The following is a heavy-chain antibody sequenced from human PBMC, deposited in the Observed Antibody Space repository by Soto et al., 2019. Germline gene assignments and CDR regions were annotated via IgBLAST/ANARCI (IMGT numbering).Heavy chain of an antibody. J-gene: IGHJ4*02. CDR3: AGWGGHDYNY. CDR1: GFTFTDFY. V-gene: IGHV3-7*03. Sequence: EVQLVQSGGGLVQPGGSLRLSCVGSGFTFTDFYMNWVRQAPGKGLEWVANIRPDGSETNYVESVKGRFTTSRDNAKNSLFLQMNSLRPDDTVVYYCAGWGGHDYNYWGQGILVTVSS. D-gene: IGHD4-4*01. CDR2: IRPDGSET.